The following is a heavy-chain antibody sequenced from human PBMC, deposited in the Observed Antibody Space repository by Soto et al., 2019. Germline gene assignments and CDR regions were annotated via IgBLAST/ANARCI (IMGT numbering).Heavy chain of an antibody. V-gene: IGHV4-4*07. CDR3: ARGMTPPGAPAWYYCDS. Sequence: QVQLQESGPGLMKPSETLSLTCTVSGASITGSSYWSWIRQPAGKGLEWIGRFSLSGTTNYNPSLRSRVTMSADVSKNQFSLRLTSVTAADTALYYCARGMTPPGAPAWYYCDSWGQGTLVTVSS. D-gene: IGHD2-8*02. J-gene: IGHJ4*02. CDR2: FSLSGTT. CDR1: GASITGSSY.